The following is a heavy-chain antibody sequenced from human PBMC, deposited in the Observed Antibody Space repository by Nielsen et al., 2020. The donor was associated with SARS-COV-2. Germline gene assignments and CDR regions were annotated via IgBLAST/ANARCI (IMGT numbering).Heavy chain of an antibody. CDR3: AKDPSGSLYFDY. J-gene: IGHJ4*02. CDR1: GFSFWNYD. V-gene: IGHV3-23*01. Sequence: GESLKISCAASGFSFWNYDMYWVRQAPGKGLEWVSAISGSGGSTYYADSVKGRFTISRDNSKNTLYLQMNSLRAEDTAVYYCAKDPSGSLYFDYWGQGTLVTVSS. D-gene: IGHD1-26*01. CDR2: ISGSGGST.